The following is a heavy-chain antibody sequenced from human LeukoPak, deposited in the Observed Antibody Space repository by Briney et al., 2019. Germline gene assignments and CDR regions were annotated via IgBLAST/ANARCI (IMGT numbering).Heavy chain of an antibody. V-gene: IGHV1-69*13. D-gene: IGHD4-17*01. CDR2: IIPIFGTA. CDR3: AREARLRAMNYYYYMDV. Sequence: SVKVSCKASGGTFSSYAISWVRQAPGQGLEWMGGIIPIFGTANYAQKFQGRVTITADESTSTAYMGLSSLRSEDTAVYYCAREARLRAMNYYYYMDVWGKGTTVTVSS. CDR1: GGTFSSYA. J-gene: IGHJ6*03.